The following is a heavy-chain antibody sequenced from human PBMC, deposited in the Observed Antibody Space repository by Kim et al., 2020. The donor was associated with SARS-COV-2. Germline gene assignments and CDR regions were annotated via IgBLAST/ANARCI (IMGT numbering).Heavy chain of an antibody. D-gene: IGHD1-26*01. V-gene: IGHV3-21*01. J-gene: IGHJ4*01. CDR3: ARNMSVGSGSYGKNYFD. Sequence: GGSLRLSCAASGFAFSSYSMNWVRQAPGKGLEWVSSISSSSSYIYYAYSVKGRFTISRDNAKNSLYLQMNSLRAEDTAVYYCARNMSVGSGSYGKNYFD. CDR1: GFAFSSYS. CDR2: ISSSSSYI.